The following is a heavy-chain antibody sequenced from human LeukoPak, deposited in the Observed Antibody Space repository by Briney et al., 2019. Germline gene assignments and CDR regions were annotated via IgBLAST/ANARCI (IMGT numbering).Heavy chain of an antibody. CDR1: GFTVSGNY. J-gene: IGHJ4*02. CDR3: ARDLGDFYYISLDFDY. V-gene: IGHV3-53*05. Sequence: GGSLRLSCAASGFTVSGNYMRWVRQAPGKGLEWVSLIYSGGTTYYAGSVKGRFTISRDNSKNTLYLQMNSLRAEDAAVYYCARDLGDFYYISLDFDYWGQGTLVSVSS. CDR2: IYSGGTT. D-gene: IGHD3-10*01.